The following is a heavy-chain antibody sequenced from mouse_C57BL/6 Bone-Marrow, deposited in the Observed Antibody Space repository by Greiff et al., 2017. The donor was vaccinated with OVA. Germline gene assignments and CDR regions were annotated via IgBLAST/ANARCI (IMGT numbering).Heavy chain of an antibody. D-gene: IGHD1-1*01. CDR3: ARSGGYYYGSSYAMDY. V-gene: IGHV1-9*01. J-gene: IGHJ4*01. CDR1: GYTFTGYW. CDR2: ILPGSGST. Sequence: QVQLQQSGAELMKPGASVKLSCKATGYTFTGYWIEWVKQRPGHGLEWIGEILPGSGSTNYNEKFKGKATFTADTSSNTAYMQLSSLTTEDSAIYYCARSGGYYYGSSYAMDYWGQGTSVTVSS.